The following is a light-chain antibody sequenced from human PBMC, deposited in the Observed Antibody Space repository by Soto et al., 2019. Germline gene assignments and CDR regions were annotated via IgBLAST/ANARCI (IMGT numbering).Light chain of an antibody. Sequence: DIQMTQSPSTLSASVGDRVIITCRASQSISNHLNWYQQKPGKAPKLLIYKASTLESGVPSRFSGSGSGTEFTLTINGLQPDDFATYYCQQYNDYSVTFGQGTKVDIK. CDR2: KAS. V-gene: IGKV1-5*03. CDR3: QQYNDYSVT. J-gene: IGKJ1*01. CDR1: QSISNH.